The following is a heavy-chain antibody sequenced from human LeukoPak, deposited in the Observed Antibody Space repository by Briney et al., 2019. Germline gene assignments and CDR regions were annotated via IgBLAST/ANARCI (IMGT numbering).Heavy chain of an antibody. V-gene: IGHV1-2*02. J-gene: IGHJ4*01. D-gene: IGHD2-2*01. Sequence: ASVKVSCKASGYTFTGCYMHWVRQAPGQGLEWMGWINPNSGDTNYAQKFQGRVTMTRDTSISTAHMELSRLRSDDTAVYYCSRADPLYCSSTTCLFDYWGHGTLVTVSS. CDR1: GYTFTGCY. CDR2: INPNSGDT. CDR3: SRADPLYCSSTTCLFDY.